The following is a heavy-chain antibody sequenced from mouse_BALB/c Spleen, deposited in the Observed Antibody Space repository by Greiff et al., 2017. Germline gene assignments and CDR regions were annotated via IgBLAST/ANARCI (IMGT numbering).Heavy chain of an antibody. V-gene: IGHV1-7*01. CDR1: GYTFTSYW. CDR2: INPSTGYT. D-gene: IGHD2-2*01. J-gene: IGHJ2*01. Sequence: VQLQQSGAELAKPGASVKMSCKASGYTFTSYWMHWVKQRPGQGLEWIGYINPSTGYTESNQKFKDKATLTADKSSSTAYMQLSSLTSEDSAVYYCAREVGYDDGEDYWGQGTTLTVSS. CDR3: AREVGYDDGEDY.